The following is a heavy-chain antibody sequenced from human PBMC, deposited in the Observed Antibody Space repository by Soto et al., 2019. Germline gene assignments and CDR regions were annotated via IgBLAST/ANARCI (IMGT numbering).Heavy chain of an antibody. CDR1: GFTFSSYN. CDR2: VSSSSGSI. V-gene: IGHV3-21*01. Sequence: GGSLRLSCAASGFTFSSYNMHWVRQAPGKGLEWVSSVSSSSGSIYYADSVKGRFTISRDNAKNSLFLQMNSLRAEDTAMYYCVQDAWWFPFWGQGTLVTVSS. D-gene: IGHD2-15*01. J-gene: IGHJ4*02. CDR3: VQDAWWFPF.